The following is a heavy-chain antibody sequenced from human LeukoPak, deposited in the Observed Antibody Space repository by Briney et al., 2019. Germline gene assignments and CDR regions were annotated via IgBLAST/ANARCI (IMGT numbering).Heavy chain of an antibody. V-gene: IGHV3-30*18. J-gene: IGHJ6*02. D-gene: IGHD3-10*01. Sequence: PGGSLRLSCAASGFTFSSYGMHWVRQAPGKGLEWVAVISYDGSNKYYADSVKGRFTISRDNSKNTLYLQMNSLRAEDTAVYYCAKDKGSGHPPRYYYGMDVWGQGTTVTVSS. CDR3: AKDKGSGHPPRYYYGMDV. CDR2: ISYDGSNK. CDR1: GFTFSSYG.